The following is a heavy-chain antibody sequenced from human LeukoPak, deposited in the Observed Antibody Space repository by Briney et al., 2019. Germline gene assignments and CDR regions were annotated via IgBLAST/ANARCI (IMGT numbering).Heavy chain of an antibody. J-gene: IGHJ1*01. Sequence: PGGSLRLSCAASGFTFSSYGMHWVRQAPGKGLEWVAVIWYDGSNKYYADSVKGRFTISRDNSKNTLYLQMNSLRAEDTAVYYCARVFGSGWSAEYFQHWGQGTLVTVSS. CDR3: ARVFGSGWSAEYFQH. D-gene: IGHD6-19*01. CDR1: GFTFSSYG. V-gene: IGHV3-33*01. CDR2: IWYDGSNK.